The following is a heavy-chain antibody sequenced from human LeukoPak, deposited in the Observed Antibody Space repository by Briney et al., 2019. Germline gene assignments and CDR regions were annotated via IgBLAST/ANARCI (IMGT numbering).Heavy chain of an antibody. D-gene: IGHD3-9*01. CDR1: GFTFGDYA. V-gene: IGHV3-49*04. CDR2: LRSKAYGGTT. J-gene: IGHJ4*02. CDR3: TRVYYDILTGWDYYFDY. Sequence: GGSLRLSCTASGFTFGDYAMSWVRQAPGKGLEGVGFLRSKAYGGTTEYAASVKGRFTISRDDSKSIAYLQMNSLKTEDTAVYYCTRVYYDILTGWDYYFDYWGQGTLVTVSS.